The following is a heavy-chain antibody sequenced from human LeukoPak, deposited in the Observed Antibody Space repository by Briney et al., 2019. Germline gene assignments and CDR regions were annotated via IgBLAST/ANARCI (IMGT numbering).Heavy chain of an antibody. Sequence: GGSLRLSCAASGFTFSSYAMTWVRQAPGKGLEWVSVIYSGGSTYYADSVKGRFTISRDNSKNTLYLQMNSLRAEDTAVYYCARDYGDKGVDYWGQGTLVTVSS. J-gene: IGHJ4*02. CDR3: ARDYGDKGVDY. V-gene: IGHV3-66*01. D-gene: IGHD4-23*01. CDR2: IYSGGST. CDR1: GFTFSSYA.